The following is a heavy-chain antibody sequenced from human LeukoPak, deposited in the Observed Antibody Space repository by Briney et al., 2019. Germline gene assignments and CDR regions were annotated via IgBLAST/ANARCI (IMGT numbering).Heavy chain of an antibody. D-gene: IGHD1-26*01. Sequence: PGGSLRLSCAVSGFTFSVYAMSWVRQAPGKGLEWVSAISGGGAGTFYADSVKGRFTISRDNSKNTLYLQMNSLRAEDTAVYYCAKARWSGSYRNYWGQGTLVTVSS. CDR3: AKARWSGSYRNY. V-gene: IGHV3-23*01. CDR1: GFTFSVYA. CDR2: ISGGGAGT. J-gene: IGHJ4*02.